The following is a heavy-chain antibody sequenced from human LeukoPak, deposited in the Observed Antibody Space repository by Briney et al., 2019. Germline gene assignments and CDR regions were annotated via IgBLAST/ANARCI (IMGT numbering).Heavy chain of an antibody. Sequence: GGSLRLSCAASGFTFRSYWMSWVRQAPGKGLEGVANIKQDGSEKYYVDSVKGRFTISRDNAKNSLYLQMNSLRAEDTAVYYCAREVVVVPAANEYYFDYWGQGTLVTVSS. CDR2: IKQDGSEK. D-gene: IGHD2-2*01. J-gene: IGHJ4*02. V-gene: IGHV3-7*01. CDR3: AREVVVVPAANEYYFDY. CDR1: GFTFRSYW.